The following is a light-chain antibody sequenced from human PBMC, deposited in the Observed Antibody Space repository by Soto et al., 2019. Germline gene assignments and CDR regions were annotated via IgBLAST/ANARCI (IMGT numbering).Light chain of an antibody. J-gene: IGKJ1*01. V-gene: IGKV1-5*01. Sequence: DIQMTQSPSTLSASVGDRVTITCRASQSISSWLAWYQQKPGKAPKLLIYDASSLESGVPSRFSGSGSGTDFLLTINNVQPEDFATYYCLQAYTFPRTFGQGTKVDIK. CDR2: DAS. CDR3: LQAYTFPRT. CDR1: QSISSW.